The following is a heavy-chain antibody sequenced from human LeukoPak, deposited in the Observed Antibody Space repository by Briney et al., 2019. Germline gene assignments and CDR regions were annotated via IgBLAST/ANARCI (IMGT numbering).Heavy chain of an antibody. CDR3: ASALGSNYYDSSGLVDY. CDR1: GFTFSSYS. Sequence: GGSLRLSCAASGFTFSSYSMTWVRQAPGKGLEWVSSISSSSSYIYYADSVKGRFTISRDNAKNSLYLQMNSLRAEDTAVYYCASALGSNYYDSSGLVDYWGQGTLVTVSS. CDR2: ISSSSSYI. J-gene: IGHJ4*02. D-gene: IGHD3-22*01. V-gene: IGHV3-21*01.